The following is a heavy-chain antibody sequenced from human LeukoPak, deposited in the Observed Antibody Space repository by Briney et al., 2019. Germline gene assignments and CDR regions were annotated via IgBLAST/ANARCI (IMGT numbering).Heavy chain of an antibody. CDR3: ARVVVVPAAILLPNNWFDP. D-gene: IGHD2-2*01. J-gene: IGHJ5*02. CDR2: ISAYNGNT. Sequence: ASVKVSCKASGYTFTSYGISWVRQAPGQGLEWMGWISAYNGNTDYAQKYQGRITMTTDTSTNTAYMELRSLRSDDTAVYYCARVVVVPAAILLPNNWFDPWGQGTLVTVSS. CDR1: GYTFTSYG. V-gene: IGHV1-18*01.